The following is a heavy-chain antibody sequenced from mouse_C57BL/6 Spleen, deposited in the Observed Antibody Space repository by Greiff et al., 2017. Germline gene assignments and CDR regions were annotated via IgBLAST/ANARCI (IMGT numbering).Heavy chain of an antibody. J-gene: IGHJ4*01. CDR2: IYPGGGYT. V-gene: IGHV1-63*01. CDR1: GYTFTNYW. CDR3: ATLRDYYAMDY. D-gene: IGHD1-1*01. Sequence: QVQLKESGAELVRPGTSVKMSCKASGYTFTNYWIGWAKQRPGHGLEWIGDIYPGGGYTNYNEKFKGKATLTADKSSSTAYMQFSSLTSEDSAIYYCATLRDYYAMDYWGQGTSVTVSS.